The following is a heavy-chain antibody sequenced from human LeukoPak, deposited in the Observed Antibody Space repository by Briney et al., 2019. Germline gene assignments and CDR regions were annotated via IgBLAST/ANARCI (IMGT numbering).Heavy chain of an antibody. CDR2: INHSGST. D-gene: IGHD1-1*01. CDR1: GFTFSSYA. V-gene: IGHV4-34*01. CDR3: ARGTTAVLDY. Sequence: PGGSLRLSCAASGFTFSSYAMSWVRQPPGKGLEWIGEINHSGSTNYNPSLKSRVTISVDTSKNQFSLKLSSVTAADTAVYYCARGTTAVLDYWGQGTLVTVSS. J-gene: IGHJ4*02.